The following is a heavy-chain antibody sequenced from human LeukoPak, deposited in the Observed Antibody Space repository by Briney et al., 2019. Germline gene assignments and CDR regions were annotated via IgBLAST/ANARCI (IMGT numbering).Heavy chain of an antibody. V-gene: IGHV3-21*01. CDR2: ISSSSSYI. D-gene: IGHD1-1*01. CDR1: GFTFSSYS. J-gene: IGHJ4*02. CDR3: ARVGTDGFDY. Sequence: PGGSLRLSCAASGFTFSSYSMNWVRQAPRKGLEWVSSISSSSSYIYYADSVKGRFTIARDNAKNSLYPQMTSLRAEATAVYYCARVGTDGFDYWGQGTLVTVSS.